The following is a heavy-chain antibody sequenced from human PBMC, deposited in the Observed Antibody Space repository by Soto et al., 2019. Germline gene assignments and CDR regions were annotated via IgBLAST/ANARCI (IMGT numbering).Heavy chain of an antibody. V-gene: IGHV4-31*03. Sequence: QVQLQESGPGLVKPSQTLSLTCTVSGGSISSGGYYWSWLRQHPGKGLEWIGYIYYSGSTYYNPSLKSRVTISVDTSKNQFSLKLSSVTAADTAVYYCASEDIVATKFDYWGQGTLVTVSS. CDR2: IYYSGST. J-gene: IGHJ4*02. D-gene: IGHD5-12*01. CDR3: ASEDIVATKFDY. CDR1: GGSISSGGYY.